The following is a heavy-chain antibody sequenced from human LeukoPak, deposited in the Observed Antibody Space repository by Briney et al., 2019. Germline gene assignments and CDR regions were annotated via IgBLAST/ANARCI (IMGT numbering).Heavy chain of an antibody. Sequence: GASVKVSCQASGYTFPNYAMNWVRPPAGQGLAWMGWINTNTGKPTHAQGFTGRFVFSLDTSVSTAYLQISSLKAEDTAVYYCARVSGYRYWFDPWGQGTLVTVSS. CDR2: INTNTGKP. D-gene: IGHD6-25*01. CDR1: GYTFPNYA. J-gene: IGHJ5*02. V-gene: IGHV7-4-1*02. CDR3: ARVSGYRYWFDP.